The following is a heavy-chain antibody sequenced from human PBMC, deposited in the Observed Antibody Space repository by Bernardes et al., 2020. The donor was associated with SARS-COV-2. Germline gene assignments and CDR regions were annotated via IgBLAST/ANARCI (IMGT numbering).Heavy chain of an antibody. CDR1: GFTFTSYT. CDR2: ISNTAYYI. D-gene: IGHD3-22*01. CDR3: AREMYHYDSSGYYPRYFDY. Sequence: GGSLRLSCTASGFTFTSYTMTWVRQAPGKGLEWVSSISNTAYYIDYADSVKGRFTISRDNAEKSLYLQMTSLRAEDTAVYYCAREMYHYDSSGYYPRYFDYWGQGALVTVSS. V-gene: IGHV3-21*01. J-gene: IGHJ4*02.